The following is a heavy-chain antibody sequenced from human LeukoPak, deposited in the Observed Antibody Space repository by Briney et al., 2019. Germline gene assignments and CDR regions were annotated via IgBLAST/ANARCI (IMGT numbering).Heavy chain of an antibody. J-gene: IGHJ4*02. Sequence: GGSLRLSCAASGFTFSNAWMSWVRQAPGKGLEWVGRIKSKTGGGTTEYAAPVKDRFTISRDDSKNTLYLQMNSLKTEDTAVYYCITDLRWELPPISDYWGQGTLVTVSS. CDR1: GFTFSNAW. CDR2: IKSKTGGGTT. D-gene: IGHD1-26*01. V-gene: IGHV3-15*01. CDR3: ITDLRWELPPISDY.